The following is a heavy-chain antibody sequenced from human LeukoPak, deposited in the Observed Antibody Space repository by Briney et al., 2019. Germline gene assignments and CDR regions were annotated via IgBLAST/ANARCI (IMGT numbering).Heavy chain of an antibody. D-gene: IGHD1-26*01. J-gene: IGHJ3*02. V-gene: IGHV4-4*02. CDR1: GGSISSTNW. CDR3: AKGLVGDPHLVGAFDI. CDR2: IYHSGGT. Sequence: PSETLSLTCAVSGGSISSTNWWSWVRQPPGRGLEWIGEIYHSGGTNYNPSLKSRVTISVDKSKNQFSLKLSSVTAADTAVYYCAKGLVGDPHLVGAFDIWGQGTMVTVSS.